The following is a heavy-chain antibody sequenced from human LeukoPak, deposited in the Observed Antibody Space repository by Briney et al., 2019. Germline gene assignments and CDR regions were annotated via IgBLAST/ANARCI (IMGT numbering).Heavy chain of an antibody. CDR1: GFTFSDYY. CDR3: AKRAASSGRDY. V-gene: IGHV3-30*18. CDR2: ISYDGSNK. Sequence: GGSLRLSCAASGFTFSDYYMSWIRQAPGKGLEWVAVISYDGSNKYYADSVKGRFTISRDNSKNTLYLQMNSLRAEDTAVYYCAKRAASSGRDYWGQGTLVTVSS. D-gene: IGHD3-22*01. J-gene: IGHJ4*02.